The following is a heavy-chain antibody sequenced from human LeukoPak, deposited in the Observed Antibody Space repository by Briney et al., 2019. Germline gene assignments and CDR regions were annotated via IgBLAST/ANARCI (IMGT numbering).Heavy chain of an antibody. CDR1: GFNIRDHY. J-gene: IGHJ4*02. CDR3: VRPEDLGTLYY. CDR2: LSGALNII. Sequence: GGSLRLSCAASGFNIRDHYMGWIRQAPGKGLEGVSYLSGALNIIYYADSVKGRFTISRGLANNSLSLQMTGLRADDTAIYFCVRPEDLGTLYYWGQGILVTVSS. D-gene: IGHD1-14*01. V-gene: IGHV3-11*04.